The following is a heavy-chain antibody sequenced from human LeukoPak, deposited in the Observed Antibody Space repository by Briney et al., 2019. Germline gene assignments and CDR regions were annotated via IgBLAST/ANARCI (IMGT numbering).Heavy chain of an antibody. CDR1: GYSFTSYW. J-gene: IGHJ6*02. D-gene: IGHD3-10*01. V-gene: IGHV5-10-1*01. CDR2: IDPSDSYT. Sequence: GESLRISCKGSGYSFTSYWISWVRQMAGKGLDWRGRIDPSDSYTNYSPSFQGHLTISADKSISTAYLQWSSLKASDTAMYYCARSYYGSGSLDYYYYGMDVWGQGTTVTVSS. CDR3: ARSYYGSGSLDYYYYGMDV.